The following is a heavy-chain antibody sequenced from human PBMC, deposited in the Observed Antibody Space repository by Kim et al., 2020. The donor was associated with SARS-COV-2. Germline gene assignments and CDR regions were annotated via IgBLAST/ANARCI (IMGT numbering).Heavy chain of an antibody. D-gene: IGHD3-10*01. Sequence: ASVKVSCKASGYTFTSYGISWVGQAPGKGLEGMGWISAYKGKKNIAQKLQGRVTMTTDKPTRTPYMELRSLRSDDTAVYYCARDPGFTMVRGVITQNWFDPWGQGTLVTVSS. V-gene: IGHV1-18*04. CDR3: ARDPGFTMVRGVITQNWFDP. CDR2: ISAYKGKK. CDR1: GYTFTSYG. J-gene: IGHJ5*02.